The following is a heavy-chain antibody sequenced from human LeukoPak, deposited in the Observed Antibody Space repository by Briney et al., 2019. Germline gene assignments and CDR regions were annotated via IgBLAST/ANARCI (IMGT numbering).Heavy chain of an antibody. J-gene: IGHJ4*02. Sequence: ASVKVSCKASGYTFTSFYMHRVRQAPGQGLEWMGIITPSGGSTSYAQKLQGRVTMTRDTSTSTVYMELSSLRSEDTAVYYCARGWLAPGFDYWGQGTLVTVSS. V-gene: IGHV1-46*01. CDR3: ARGWLAPGFDY. D-gene: IGHD6-19*01. CDR2: ITPSGGST. CDR1: GYTFTSFY.